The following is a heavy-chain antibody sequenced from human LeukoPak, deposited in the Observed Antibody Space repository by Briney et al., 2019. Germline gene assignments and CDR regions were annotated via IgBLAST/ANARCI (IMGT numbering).Heavy chain of an antibody. Sequence: GGSLRLSCAASGFTFSSYAMSWVRQAPEKGLEWVSVISGGGGSTYYADSVKGRFTISRDNSKNTLYLQMNSLRAEDTAVYYCAEVRGYSYDYPFDCWGQGTLVTVSS. CDR1: GFTFSSYA. CDR3: AEVRGYSYDYPFDC. V-gene: IGHV3-23*01. CDR2: ISGGGGST. J-gene: IGHJ4*02. D-gene: IGHD5-18*01.